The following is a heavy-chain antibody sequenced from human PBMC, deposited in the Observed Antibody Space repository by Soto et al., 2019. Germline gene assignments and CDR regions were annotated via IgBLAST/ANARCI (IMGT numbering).Heavy chain of an antibody. Sequence: GSLRLSCAASGFTFSSYIMNWVRQAPGKGLEWVSSISSSSTYIYYADSLKGRFTISRDNAKNSLYLQMNSLRAEDTAVYYCARENYGDSSRPFDYWGQGTLVTVSS. CDR1: GFTFSSYI. V-gene: IGHV3-21*01. J-gene: IGHJ4*02. CDR3: ARENYGDSSRPFDY. CDR2: ISSSSTYI. D-gene: IGHD4-17*01.